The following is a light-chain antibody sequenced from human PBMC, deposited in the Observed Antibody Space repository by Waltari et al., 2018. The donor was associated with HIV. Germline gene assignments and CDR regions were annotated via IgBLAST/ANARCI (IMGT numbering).Light chain of an antibody. CDR2: LNSDGSH. J-gene: IGLJ2*01. Sequence: QLVLTQSPSASASLGASVKLTCTLSSGHSSYVIAWHQQQPKKGPRYLMKLNSDGSHFKGDGIPDRFSGSSSGAERYLTISSLQSEDEADYYCQTWGTGIVVFGGG. CDR1: SGHSSYV. V-gene: IGLV4-69*01. CDR3: QTWGTGIVV.